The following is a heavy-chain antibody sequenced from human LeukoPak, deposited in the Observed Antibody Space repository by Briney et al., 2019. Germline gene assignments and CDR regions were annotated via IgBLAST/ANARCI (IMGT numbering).Heavy chain of an antibody. CDR2: ISSSGSTI. V-gene: IGHV3-11*01. Sequence: GGSLRLSCAASGFTFSNFYMSWIRQAPGKGLERVSDISSSGSTIYYADPVKGRFTIYRDNAKNSLSLQMERLRAEATAVYYCARGGDYIDYWGEGALVTVSS. J-gene: IGHJ4*02. CDR3: ARGGDYIDY. CDR1: GFTFSNFY. D-gene: IGHD4-17*01.